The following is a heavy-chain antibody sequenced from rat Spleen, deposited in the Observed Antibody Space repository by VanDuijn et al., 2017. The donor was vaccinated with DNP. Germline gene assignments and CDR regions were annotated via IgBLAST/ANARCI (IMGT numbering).Heavy chain of an antibody. J-gene: IGHJ4*01. V-gene: IGHV5S13*01. CDR2: FSTRADDT. CDR3: ARHRTIMPYYYVMDA. CDR1: GFTFRSFP. Sequence: EVQLVESGGGLVQPGRSLKLSCVASGFTFRSFPMAWVRQAPTKGLEWVATFSTRADDTYYRDSVKGRFTISRDNSKNILYLQMESLRSEDTATYYCARHRTIMPYYYVMDAWGQGASVTVSS. D-gene: IGHD1-12*01.